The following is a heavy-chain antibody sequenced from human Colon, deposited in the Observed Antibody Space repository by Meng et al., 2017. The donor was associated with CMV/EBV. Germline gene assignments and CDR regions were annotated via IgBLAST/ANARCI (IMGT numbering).Heavy chain of an antibody. J-gene: IGHJ4*02. Sequence: GSLRLSCSVSGGSISSSKWWSWVRQSPGKGLEWIGEIFNSESTNYNPSLESQVTISVDKSKNQSSLKLSSVTAADTAVYYCARQSGWYCFDSWGQGTLVTVSS. D-gene: IGHD6-19*01. CDR2: IFNSEST. CDR3: ARQSGWYCFDS. CDR1: GGSISSSKW. V-gene: IGHV4-4*02.